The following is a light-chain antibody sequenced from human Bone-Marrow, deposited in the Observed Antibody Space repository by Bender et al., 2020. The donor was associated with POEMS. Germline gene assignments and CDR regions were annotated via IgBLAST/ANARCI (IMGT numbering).Light chain of an antibody. CDR1: SSKFGSYP. CDR2: NNS. J-gene: IGLJ3*02. CDR3: ATWDDSLNGWV. V-gene: IGLV1-44*01. Sequence: QSMLTQPPSASGTPGQRVTISCSGSSSKFGSYPVNWYQQLPGAAPKLVIFNNSQRPSGVPDRFSSSNSGTSASLAISGLLSDDEADFYCATWDDSLNGWVFGGGTKLTVL.